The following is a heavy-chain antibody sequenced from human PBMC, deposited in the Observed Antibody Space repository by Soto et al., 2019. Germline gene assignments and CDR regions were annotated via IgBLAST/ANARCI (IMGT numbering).Heavy chain of an antibody. CDR2: IYYSGST. V-gene: IGHV4-31*03. CDR1: GGSISSGGYY. Sequence: SETLSLTCTVSGGSISSGGYYWSWIRQHPGKGLEWIGYIYYSGSTYYNPSLKSRVTISVDTSKNQFSLKLSSVTAADTAVYYCARDHDYGFSHWGQETLVTVSS. D-gene: IGHD4-17*01. CDR3: ARDHDYGFSH. J-gene: IGHJ4*02.